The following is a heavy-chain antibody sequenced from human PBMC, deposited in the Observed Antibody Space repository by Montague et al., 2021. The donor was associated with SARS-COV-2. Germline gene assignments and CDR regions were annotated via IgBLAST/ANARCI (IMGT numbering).Heavy chain of an antibody. CDR2: IGSSNSYK. Sequence: SLRLSCAASGFIFNNYGMNWVRQAPGKGPEWVSCIGSSNSYKYYGESVRGRFTISRDNAKNSLYLQMNSLRAEDTAVYFCARDTSSTVRGITTYYNNHGMDVWGQGTTVTVSS. V-gene: IGHV3-21*01. CDR1: GFIFNNYG. CDR3: ARDTSSTVRGITTYYNNHGMDV. D-gene: IGHD3-10*01. J-gene: IGHJ6*02.